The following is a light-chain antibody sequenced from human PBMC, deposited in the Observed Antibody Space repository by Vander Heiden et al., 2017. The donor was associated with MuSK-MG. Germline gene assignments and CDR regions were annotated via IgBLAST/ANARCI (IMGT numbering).Light chain of an antibody. Sequence: DIQMTQSPSTLSASVGDRVTITCRASQSISSWLAWYQQKPGKAPKLLIYKASSLESGVPSRFRGSGFGTEFTLTISSLHPDDFATYYCQQYNSYSTWTFGQGTKVEIK. J-gene: IGKJ1*01. V-gene: IGKV1-5*03. CDR1: QSISSW. CDR3: QQYNSYSTWT. CDR2: KAS.